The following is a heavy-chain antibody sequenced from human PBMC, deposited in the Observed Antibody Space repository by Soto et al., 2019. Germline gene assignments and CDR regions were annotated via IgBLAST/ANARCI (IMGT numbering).Heavy chain of an antibody. Sequence: EVQLVQSGAEVKKPGESLRISCKGSGYSFTSYWISCVRQMPGKGLAWMGRIDPSDSYTNYSPSFQGHVTISADKSISTAYLQWSSLKASDTAMYYCARHPASTFSSLGSCYVVVNAFDIWGQATIVTVSS. D-gene: IGHD2-15*01. CDR2: IDPSDSYT. CDR3: ARHPASTFSSLGSCYVVVNAFDI. J-gene: IGHJ3*02. V-gene: IGHV5-10-1*03. CDR1: GYSFTSYW.